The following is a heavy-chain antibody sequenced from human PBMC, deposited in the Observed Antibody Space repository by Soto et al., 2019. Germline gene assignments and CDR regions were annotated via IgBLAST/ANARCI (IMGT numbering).Heavy chain of an antibody. D-gene: IGHD3-3*01. CDR1: GFTFSSYG. CDR3: ARDRGGYYTGSNMDV. V-gene: IGHV3-33*01. Sequence: GGSLRLSCAASGFTFSSYGMHWVRQAPGKGLEWVAVIWYDGSNKYYADSVKGRFTISRDNSKNTLYLQMNSLRAEDTAVYYCARDRGGYYTGSNMDVWGKGTTVTVS. CDR2: IWYDGSNK. J-gene: IGHJ6*03.